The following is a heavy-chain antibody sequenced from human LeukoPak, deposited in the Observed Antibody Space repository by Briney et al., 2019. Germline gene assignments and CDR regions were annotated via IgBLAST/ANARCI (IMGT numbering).Heavy chain of an antibody. CDR3: AREYGYCGGNPPDY. V-gene: IGHV4-34*01. D-gene: IGHD4-23*01. Sequence: PSETLSLTCAVYGGSFSGYYWSWIRQPPGKGLEWIGEINHSGSTNYNPSLKSRVTISVDTSKNQFSLKLSSVTAADTAVYFCAREYGYCGGNPPDYWGQGTLVTVSS. CDR1: GGSFSGYY. CDR2: INHSGST. J-gene: IGHJ4*02.